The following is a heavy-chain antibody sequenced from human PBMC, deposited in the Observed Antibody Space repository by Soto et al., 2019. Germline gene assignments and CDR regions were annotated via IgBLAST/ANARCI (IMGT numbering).Heavy chain of an antibody. J-gene: IGHJ2*01. CDR3: ARGVRNYGSGSYWYFDL. CDR2: IYHSGST. D-gene: IGHD3-10*01. V-gene: IGHV4-30-2*01. Sequence: SQTLSLTCTVSGDSISSSSYYWGWIRQPPGKGLEWIGYIYHSGSTYYNPSLKSRVTISVDRSKNQFSLKLSSVTAADTAVYYCARGVRNYGSGSYWYFDLWGRGTLVTVSS. CDR1: GDSISSSSYY.